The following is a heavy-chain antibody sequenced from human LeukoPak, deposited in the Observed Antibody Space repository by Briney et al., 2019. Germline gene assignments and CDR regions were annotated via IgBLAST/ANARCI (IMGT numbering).Heavy chain of an antibody. J-gene: IGHJ4*02. CDR3: ARALNRSIAAAASRSFDY. CDR2: IYYSGST. Sequence: SETLSLTCTVSGGSISSYYWSWIRQPPGKGLEWIGYIYYSGSTNYNPSLKSRVTISVDASKNQFSLKLSSVTAADTAVYYCARALNRSIAAAASRSFDYWGQGTLVTVSS. CDR1: GGSISSYY. V-gene: IGHV4-59*12. D-gene: IGHD6-13*01.